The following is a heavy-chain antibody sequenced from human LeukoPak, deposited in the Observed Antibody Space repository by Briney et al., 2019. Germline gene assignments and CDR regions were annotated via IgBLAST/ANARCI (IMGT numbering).Heavy chain of an antibody. D-gene: IGHD4-11*01. CDR1: GGIFSSYG. CDR3: ARGYYSDYIFDY. V-gene: IGHV1-69*05. CDR2: IIPMFGAT. J-gene: IGHJ4*02. Sequence: ASVKVSCKASGGIFSSYGINWVRQAPGQGLEWMGRIIPMFGATNYAQTFQGRVTVTTDESTSTAYMELSSLRSEDTDVYYCARGYYSDYIFDYWGQGTLVTVSS.